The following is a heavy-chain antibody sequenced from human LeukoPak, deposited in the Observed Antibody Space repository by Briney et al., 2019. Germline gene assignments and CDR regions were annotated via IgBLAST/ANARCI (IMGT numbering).Heavy chain of an antibody. D-gene: IGHD3-9*01. CDR2: IKQDGSEK. CDR3: ARGGFHYDILTGYYTFEYFQH. Sequence: GGSLRLSCAASGFTFSSYWMSWVRQAPGKGLEWVANIKQDGSEKYYVDSVKGRFTISRDNAKNSLYLQMNSLRAEDTAVYYCARGGFHYDILTGYYTFEYFQHWGQGTLVTVSS. CDR1: GFTFSSYW. V-gene: IGHV3-7*01. J-gene: IGHJ1*01.